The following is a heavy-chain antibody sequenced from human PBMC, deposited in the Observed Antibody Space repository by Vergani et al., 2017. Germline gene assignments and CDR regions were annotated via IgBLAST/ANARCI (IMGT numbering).Heavy chain of an antibody. CDR2: IIPIFGTA. CDR1: GGTFSSYA. V-gene: IGHV1-69*01. D-gene: IGHD5-12*01. CDR3: AXDSLRLRLPGELYYYYYYMDV. Sequence: QVQLVQSGAEVKKPGSSVKVSCKASGGTFSSYAISWVRQAPGQGLEWMGGIIPIFGTANYAQKFQGRVTITADESTSTASMELSSLRSEDTAVYYCAXDSLRLRLPGELYYYYYYMDVWGKGTTVTVSS. J-gene: IGHJ6*03.